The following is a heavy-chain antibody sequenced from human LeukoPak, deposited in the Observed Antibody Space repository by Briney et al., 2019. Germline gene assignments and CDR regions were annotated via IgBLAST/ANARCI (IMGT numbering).Heavy chain of an antibody. CDR1: GFTFSSYG. CDR3: AKDRGIVGAALDY. D-gene: IGHD1-26*01. V-gene: IGHV3-33*06. CDR2: IWYDGSNK. Sequence: GGSQRLSCAASGFTFSSYGMHWVRQAPGKGLEWVAVIWYDGSNKYYADSVKGRFTISRDNSKNTLYLQMNSLRAEDTAVYYCAKDRGIVGAALDYWGQGTLVTVSS. J-gene: IGHJ4*02.